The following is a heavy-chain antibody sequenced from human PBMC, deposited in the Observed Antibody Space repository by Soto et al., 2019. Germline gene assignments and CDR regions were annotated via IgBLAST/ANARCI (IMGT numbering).Heavy chain of an antibody. V-gene: IGHV4-31*03. CDR2: IYYSGST. CDR1: GGSISSGGYY. CDR3: ASTHYDSSGYYIDY. Sequence: ASETLSLTCTVSGGSISSGGYYWSWIRQHPGKGLEWIGYIYYSGSTYYNPSLKSRVTISVDTSKNQFSLKLSSATAADTAVYYCASTHYDSSGYYIDYWGQGTLVTVSS. D-gene: IGHD3-22*01. J-gene: IGHJ4*02.